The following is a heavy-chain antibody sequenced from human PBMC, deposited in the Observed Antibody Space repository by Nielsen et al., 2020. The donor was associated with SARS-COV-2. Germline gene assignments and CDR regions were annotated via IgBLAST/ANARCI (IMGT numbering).Heavy chain of an antibody. Sequence: SETLSLTCAVYGGSFSGYYWSWIRQPPGKGLEWIGEINHSGSTNYNPSLKSRVTISVDTSKNQFSLKLSSVTAADTAVYYCARHTYGSDAFDIWGQVTMVTVSS. CDR2: INHSGST. J-gene: IGHJ3*02. V-gene: IGHV4-34*01. CDR3: ARHTYGSDAFDI. CDR1: GGSFSGYY. D-gene: IGHD3-10*01.